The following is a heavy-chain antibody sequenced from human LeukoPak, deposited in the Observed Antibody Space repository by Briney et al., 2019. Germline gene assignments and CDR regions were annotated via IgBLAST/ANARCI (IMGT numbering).Heavy chain of an antibody. D-gene: IGHD3-22*01. CDR3: AKDSLPRSGYYYYMDV. V-gene: IGHV3-30*02. Sequence: PGGSLRLSCAASGFIFSNYGMHWVRQAPGQGLEWVAFIRYDGSNEYYADSVKGRFTISRDNSKNILYVQMNSLRPEDTAIYYCAKDSLPRSGYYYYMDVWGKGTPVTIPS. CDR1: GFIFSNYG. J-gene: IGHJ6*03. CDR2: IRYDGSNE.